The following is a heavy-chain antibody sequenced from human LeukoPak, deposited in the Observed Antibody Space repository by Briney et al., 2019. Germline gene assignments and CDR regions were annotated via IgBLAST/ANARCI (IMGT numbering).Heavy chain of an antibody. CDR3: ARDGNPGFRARGGMDV. V-gene: IGHV4-59*12. CDR2: IYYSGST. CDR1: GGSISSYY. J-gene: IGHJ6*02. D-gene: IGHD1-1*01. Sequence: SETLSLTCTVSGGSISSYYWSWIRQPPGKGLEWIGYIYYSGSTNYNPSLKSRVTISLDTSKNQFSLKLSSVTAADTAVYYCARDGNPGFRARGGMDVWGQGTTVTVSS.